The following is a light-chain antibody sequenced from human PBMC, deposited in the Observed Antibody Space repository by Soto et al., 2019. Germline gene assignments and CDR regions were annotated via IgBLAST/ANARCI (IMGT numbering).Light chain of an antibody. CDR1: QSVSNY. CDR2: DAS. CDR3: QQRSSWPIT. V-gene: IGKV3-11*01. J-gene: IGKJ5*01. Sequence: EIVLTQSPATLSLSAGERAALSCRASQSVSNYLAWYQHKPGQAPRLLISDASNRATGIPARFSGSGSATDFTLTISSLEPEDFAVYYCQQRSSWPITFGQGTRLEIK.